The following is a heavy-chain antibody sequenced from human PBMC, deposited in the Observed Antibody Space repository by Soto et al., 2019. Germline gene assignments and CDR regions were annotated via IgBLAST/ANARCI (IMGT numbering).Heavy chain of an antibody. CDR3: ASLDYYYMDV. CDR2: INHSGST. Sequence: QVQLQQWGAGLLKPSETLSLTCAVYGGSFSGYYWSWIRQPPGKGLEWIGEINHSGSTNYNPSLKSRVTISVDTSKNQFSLKLSSVTAADTAVYYCASLDYYYMDVWGKGTTVTVS. V-gene: IGHV4-34*01. J-gene: IGHJ6*03. CDR1: GGSFSGYY.